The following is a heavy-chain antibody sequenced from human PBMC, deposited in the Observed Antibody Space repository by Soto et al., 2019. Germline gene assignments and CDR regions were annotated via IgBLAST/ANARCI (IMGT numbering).Heavy chain of an antibody. Sequence: QVQLVESGGGVVQPGRSLRLSCAASGFTFSSYGMHWVRQAPGKGLEWVAVISYDGSNKYYADSVKGRFTISRDNSKNTLYLQMNSLRAEDTAVYYCAKGEVGSSFDYWGQGTLSPSPQ. V-gene: IGHV3-30*18. CDR2: ISYDGSNK. CDR3: AKGEVGSSFDY. J-gene: IGHJ4*02. D-gene: IGHD1-26*01. CDR1: GFTFSSYG.